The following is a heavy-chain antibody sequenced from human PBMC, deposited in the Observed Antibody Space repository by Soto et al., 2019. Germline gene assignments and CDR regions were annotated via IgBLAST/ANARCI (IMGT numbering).Heavy chain of an antibody. CDR2: IYYSGST. CDR1: GGSISGSSYY. J-gene: IGHJ6*02. D-gene: IGHD2-15*01. Sequence: QLQLQEWGPGLGKPSETLSLTCTVSGGSISGSSYYWGWIRQPPGKGLEWIASIYYSGSTYYNPSLKRRVTMSVDTSKNQFSLRLSSVTAADTAVYYCRGYCSGGSCYGMDVWGQGTTVTVSS. CDR3: RGYCSGGSCYGMDV. V-gene: IGHV4-39*01.